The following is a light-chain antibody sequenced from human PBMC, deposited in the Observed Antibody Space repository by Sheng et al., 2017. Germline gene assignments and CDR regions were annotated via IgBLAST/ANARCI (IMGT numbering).Light chain of an antibody. CDR1: QGISNS. V-gene: IGKV1-NL1*01. CDR3: QQYNSYSWT. J-gene: IGKJ1*01. CDR2: AAS. Sequence: DIQMTQSPSSLSASVGDRVTITCRASQGISNSLAWFQQRPGKAPKLLLYAASRLETGVPSRFSGSGSGTDYTLTISSLQPDDFATYYCQQYNSYSWTFGQGTKVEFK.